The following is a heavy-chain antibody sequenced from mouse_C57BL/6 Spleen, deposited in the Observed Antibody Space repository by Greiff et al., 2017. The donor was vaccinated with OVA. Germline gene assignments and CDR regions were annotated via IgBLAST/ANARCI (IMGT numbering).Heavy chain of an antibody. Sequence: VQLQQPGTELVKPGASVKLSCKASGYTFTSYWMHWVKQRPGQGLEWIGNINPSNGGTNYNEKFKSKATLTVDKSSSTAYMQLSSLTSEDSAVYYCARGITTVVAPAYFDYWGQGTTLTVSS. J-gene: IGHJ2*01. CDR3: ARGITTVVAPAYFDY. V-gene: IGHV1-53*01. CDR1: GYTFTSYW. D-gene: IGHD1-1*01. CDR2: INPSNGGT.